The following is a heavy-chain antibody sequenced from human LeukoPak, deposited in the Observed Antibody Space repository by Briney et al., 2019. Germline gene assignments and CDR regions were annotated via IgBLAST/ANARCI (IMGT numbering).Heavy chain of an antibody. V-gene: IGHV4-39*01. D-gene: IGHD1-26*01. CDR2: IYYSGST. CDR3: ARHVPQRPEGVIVGATSGQLPIFDY. CDR1: GGSISSSSYY. Sequence: SETLSHTCTVSGGSISSSSYYWGWIRQPPGKGLEWIGSIYYSGSTYYNPSLKSRVTISVDTSKNQFSLKLSSVTAADTAVYYCARHVPQRPEGVIVGATSGQLPIFDYWGQGTLVTVSS. J-gene: IGHJ4*02.